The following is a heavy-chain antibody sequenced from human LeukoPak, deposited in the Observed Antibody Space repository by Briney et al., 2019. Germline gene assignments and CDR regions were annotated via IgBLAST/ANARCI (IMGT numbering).Heavy chain of an antibody. D-gene: IGHD5-12*01. CDR3: ASHSGGYAY. CDR1: GGSISSGDYS. Sequence: SETLSLTCAVSGGSISSGDYSWSWIRQPPGKGLEWIGYIYYTDSYYNPSLKSRVTISLDTSKNQFSLKLSSVTAADTAVYYCASHSGGYAYWGQGTLVTVSS. CDR2: IYYTDS. V-gene: IGHV4-30-4*07. J-gene: IGHJ4*02.